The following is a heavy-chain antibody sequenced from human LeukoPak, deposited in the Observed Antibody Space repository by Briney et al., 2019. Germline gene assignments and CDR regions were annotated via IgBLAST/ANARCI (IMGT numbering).Heavy chain of an antibody. CDR1: GYTFTGYY. CDR3: ARSRYPGSSGWYNY. V-gene: IGHV1-2*04. Sequence: GASVKVSCKASGYTFTGYYMHWVRQAPGQGLEWMGWINPNSGGTNYAQKFQGWVTMTRDTSISTAYMELSRLRSDDAAVYYCARSRYPGSSGWYNYRGQGTLVTVSS. D-gene: IGHD6-19*01. CDR2: INPNSGGT. J-gene: IGHJ4*02.